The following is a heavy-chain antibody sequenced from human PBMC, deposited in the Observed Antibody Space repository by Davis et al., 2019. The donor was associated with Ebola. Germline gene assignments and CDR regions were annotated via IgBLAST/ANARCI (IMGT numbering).Heavy chain of an antibody. D-gene: IGHD4-17*01. CDR1: GFTFSGSA. V-gene: IGHV3-73*01. J-gene: IGHJ4*02. Sequence: GGSLRLSCAASGFTFSGSAMHWVRQASGKGLEWVGRIRSKANSYATAYAASVKGGFTISRDDSKNTAYLQMNSLKTEDTAVYYCTSTVTNGDYWGQGTLVTVSS. CDR2: IRSKANSYAT. CDR3: TSTVTNGDY.